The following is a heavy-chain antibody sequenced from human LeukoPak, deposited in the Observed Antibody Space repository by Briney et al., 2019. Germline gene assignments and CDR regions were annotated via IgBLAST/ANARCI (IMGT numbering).Heavy chain of an antibody. CDR1: GYTFIGYG. V-gene: IGHV1-2*02. Sequence: ASVKVSCKPSGYTFIGYGIYWVWQAPGQGLEWMGRIDPNSGGTDYAQKFQDRINVTSDTSINTVYMELSRLRSDDTAVYYCARDKSIGWERYPPDYWGQGTLVTVSS. D-gene: IGHD1-26*01. J-gene: IGHJ4*02. CDR2: IDPNSGGT. CDR3: ARDKSIGWERYPPDY.